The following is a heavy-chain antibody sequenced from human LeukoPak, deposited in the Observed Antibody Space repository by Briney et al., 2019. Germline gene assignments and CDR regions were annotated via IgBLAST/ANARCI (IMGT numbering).Heavy chain of an antibody. Sequence: SETLSLTCTVSGGSISSYYWSWIRQPPGKGLEWIGYIYYSGSTNYNPSLKSRVTISVDTSKNQFSLKLSSVTAADTAVYYCARGRYSSSWYTPYYWGQGTLVTVSS. CDR2: IYYSGST. D-gene: IGHD6-13*01. J-gene: IGHJ4*02. V-gene: IGHV4-59*01. CDR1: GGSISSYY. CDR3: ARGRYSSSWYTPYY.